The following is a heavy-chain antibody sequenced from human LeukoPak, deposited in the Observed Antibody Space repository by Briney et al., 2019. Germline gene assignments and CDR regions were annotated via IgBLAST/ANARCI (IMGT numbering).Heavy chain of an antibody. V-gene: IGHV4-30-4*01. J-gene: IGHJ6*03. Sequence: PSETLSLTCTVSGGSISSGDYYWSWIRQPPGKGLEWIGYIYHSGSTYYNPSLKSRVTISVDRSKNQFSLKLSSVTAADTAVYYCARENEQYYYMDVWGKGTTVTVSS. CDR2: IYHSGST. CDR3: ARENEQYYYMDV. CDR1: GGSISSGDYY.